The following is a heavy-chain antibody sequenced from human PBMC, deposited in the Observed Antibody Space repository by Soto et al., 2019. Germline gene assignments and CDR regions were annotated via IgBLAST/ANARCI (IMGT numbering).Heavy chain of an antibody. J-gene: IGHJ3*02. CDR1: GYTFTSYY. Sequence: QVQLVQSGAEVKKPGASVKVSCKASGYTFTSYYMHWVRQAPGLGLEWMGIINPSGGSTSYAQKFQGRVTMTRDTSTSTVYMELSSLRSEDTAVYYCAKPVRGHHDAFDIWGQGTMVTVSS. CDR3: AKPVRGHHDAFDI. V-gene: IGHV1-46*03. CDR2: INPSGGST.